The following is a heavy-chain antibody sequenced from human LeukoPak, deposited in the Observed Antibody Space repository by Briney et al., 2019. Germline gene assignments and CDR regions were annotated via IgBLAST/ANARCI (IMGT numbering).Heavy chain of an antibody. Sequence: SETLSLTCAVYGGSFSGYYWSWIRQPPGKGLEWIGEINHSGSTYYNPSLKSRVTISVDRSKNQFSLKLSSVTAADTAVYYCARVLPRRSIDYWGQGTLVTVSS. CDR2: INHSGST. V-gene: IGHV4-34*01. J-gene: IGHJ4*02. CDR1: GGSFSGYY. CDR3: ARVLPRRSIDY. D-gene: IGHD7-27*01.